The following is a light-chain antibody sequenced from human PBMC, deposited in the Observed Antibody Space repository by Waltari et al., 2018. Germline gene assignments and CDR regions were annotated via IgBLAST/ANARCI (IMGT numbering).Light chain of an antibody. CDR3: QQYDNFPLT. CDR2: YAS. J-gene: IGKJ4*01. Sequence: EIQTTHTPSFFSACVGNSVTFTCRASQGINSYLSWYQQKPGKAPKRLIYYASSLESGVPSRFSGSGSGTDYSLTISSLQPEDTATYYCQQYDNFPLTFGGGTKVEI. CDR1: QGINSY. V-gene: IGKV1-33*01.